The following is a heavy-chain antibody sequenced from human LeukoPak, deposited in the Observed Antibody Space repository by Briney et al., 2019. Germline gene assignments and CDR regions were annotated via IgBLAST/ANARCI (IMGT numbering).Heavy chain of an antibody. CDR2: INSDMSTT. J-gene: IGHJ4*02. Sequence: GGPLRLPCAATGFTFSSYWMRWVRPPAGKGRVWVSHINSDMSTTTYADSVKGRFTISRDNAKNTVYLQMNSLRAEDTAVYYCARGIGSGWYLDWGQGTLVTVSS. V-gene: IGHV3-74*01. CDR3: ARGIGSGWYLD. CDR1: GFTFSSYW. D-gene: IGHD6-19*01.